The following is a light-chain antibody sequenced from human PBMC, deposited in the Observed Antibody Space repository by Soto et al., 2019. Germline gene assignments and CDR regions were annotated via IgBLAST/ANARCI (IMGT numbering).Light chain of an antibody. J-gene: IGKJ1*01. CDR1: QNINNC. V-gene: IGKV1-39*01. Sequence: EIQMTQSPPSLSASVGDRVTITCRTSQNINNCLNWYQQRPGKAPKLLLYGASSLQSGVPLRFSGSGSGTDFTLTISSLQTEDSANYYCQESYSPFWGTCSQGTKVDIK. CDR3: QESYSPFWGT. CDR2: GAS.